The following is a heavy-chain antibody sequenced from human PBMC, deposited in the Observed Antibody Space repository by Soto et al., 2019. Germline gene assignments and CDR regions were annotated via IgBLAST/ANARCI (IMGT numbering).Heavy chain of an antibody. J-gene: IGHJ4*02. CDR2: IIPIFGTA. CDR3: AGGEYSSNDPTWYFDY. D-gene: IGHD6-6*01. V-gene: IGHV1-69*12. Sequence: QVQLVQSGAEVKKPGSSVKVSYKASGGTFSSYAISWVRQAPGQGLEWMGGIIPIFGTANYAQKFQGRVTITADESTSTAYMELSSLRSEDTAVYYCAGGEYSSNDPTWYFDYWGQGTLVTVSS. CDR1: GGTFSSYA.